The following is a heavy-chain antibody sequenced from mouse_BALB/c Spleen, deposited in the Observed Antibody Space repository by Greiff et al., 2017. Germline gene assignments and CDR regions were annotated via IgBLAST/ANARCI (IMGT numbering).Heavy chain of an antibody. D-gene: IGHD1-1*01. CDR3: ARHKATVGDYFDY. V-gene: IGHV5-6*01. J-gene: IGHJ2*01. CDR1: GFTFSSYG. CDR2: ISSGGSYT. Sequence: EVQGVESGGDLVKPGGSLKLSCAASGFTFSSYGMSWVRQTPDKRLEWVATISSGGSYTYYPDSVKGRFTISRDNAKNTLYLQMSSLKSEDTAMYSCARHKATVGDYFDYWGQGTTLTVSS.